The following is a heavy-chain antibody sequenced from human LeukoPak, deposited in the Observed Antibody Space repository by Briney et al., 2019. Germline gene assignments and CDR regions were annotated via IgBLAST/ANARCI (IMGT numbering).Heavy chain of an antibody. CDR2: IIPIFGTA. Sequence: SVKVSCKASGGTFSSYAISWVRQAPGRGLEWMGRIIPIFGTANYAQKFQGRVTITTDESTSTAYMELSSLRSEDTAVYYCARVSYYYDSSGYYYDFDYWGQGTLVTVSS. V-gene: IGHV1-69*05. CDR1: GGTFSSYA. D-gene: IGHD3-22*01. CDR3: ARVSYYYDSSGYYYDFDY. J-gene: IGHJ4*02.